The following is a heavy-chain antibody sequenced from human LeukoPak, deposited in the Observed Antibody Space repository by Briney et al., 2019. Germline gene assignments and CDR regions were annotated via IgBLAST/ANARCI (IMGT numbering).Heavy chain of an antibody. CDR3: ARLIVVVPAAIRWFDP. CDR1: GGSISSSSYY. J-gene: IGHJ5*02. D-gene: IGHD2-2*01. CDR2: IYYSGST. V-gene: IGHV4-39*01. Sequence: PSETLSLTCTVSGGSISSSSYYWGWIRQPPGKGLEWIGSIYYSGSTYYNPSLKSRVTISVDTSKNQFSLKLSSVTAADTAVYYCARLIVVVPAAIRWFDPWGQGTLVTVSS.